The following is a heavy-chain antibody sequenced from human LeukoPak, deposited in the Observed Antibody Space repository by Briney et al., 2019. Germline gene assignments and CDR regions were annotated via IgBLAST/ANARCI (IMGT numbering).Heavy chain of an antibody. CDR3: ARASDGLYYYCYGMDV. D-gene: IGHD2-2*01. CDR2: INPSGGST. V-gene: IGHV1-46*01. CDR1: GYTFTSYY. Sequence: ASVKVSCKASGYTFTSYYMHWVRQAPGQGLEWMGIINPSGGSTSYAQKFQGRVTMTRDTSTSTVYMELSSLRSEDTAVYYCARASDGLYYYCYGMDVWGQGTTVTVSS. J-gene: IGHJ6*02.